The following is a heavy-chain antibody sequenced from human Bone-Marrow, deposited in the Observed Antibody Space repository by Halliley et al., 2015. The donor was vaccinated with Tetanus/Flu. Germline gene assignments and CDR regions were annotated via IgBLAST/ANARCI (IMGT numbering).Heavy chain of an antibody. V-gene: IGHV4-30-4*05. CDR2: IYSPGEP. Sequence: IYSPGEPDYRPSLRSRATISVDPSKNHFSLNLNSVTGADTAVYYCARYYVDRGYYQARSIDFWGQGTMVAVSS. D-gene: IGHD3-22*01. J-gene: IGHJ3*01. CDR3: ARYYVDRGYYQARSIDF.